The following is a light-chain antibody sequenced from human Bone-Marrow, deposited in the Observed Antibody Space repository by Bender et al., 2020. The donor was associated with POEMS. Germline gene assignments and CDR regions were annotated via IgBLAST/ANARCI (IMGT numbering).Light chain of an antibody. CDR3: SSCAGTNNFV. Sequence: QSALTQPPSASGSPGQSVTISCTGTSSDVGGCNYVSWYQQHPGKAPKLMLYEVTKRPSGVPDRFSGSKSGNTASLTVSGLQAEDEADYYCSSCAGTNNFVFGTGTKVTVL. CDR1: SSDVGGCNY. J-gene: IGLJ1*01. V-gene: IGLV2-8*01. CDR2: EVT.